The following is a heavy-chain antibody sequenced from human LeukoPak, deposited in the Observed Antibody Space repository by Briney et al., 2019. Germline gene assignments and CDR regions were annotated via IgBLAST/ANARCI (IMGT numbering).Heavy chain of an antibody. Sequence: PSETLSLTCTVSGGPISSGDYYWSWLRQPPGKGLEWIGYIYYSGSTYYNPSLKSRVTISVDTSKNQFSLKLSSVTAADTAVYYCASGYSSGWYDYWGQGTLVTVSS. CDR1: GGPISSGDYY. CDR3: ASGYSSGWYDY. CDR2: IYYSGST. V-gene: IGHV4-30-4*01. J-gene: IGHJ4*02. D-gene: IGHD6-19*01.